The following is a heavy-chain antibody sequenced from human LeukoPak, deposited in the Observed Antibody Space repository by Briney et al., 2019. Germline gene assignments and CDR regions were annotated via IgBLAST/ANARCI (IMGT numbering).Heavy chain of an antibody. J-gene: IGHJ3*02. Sequence: SCKASGYTFTSYYMHWVRQAPGKGLEWVAVISYDGSNKYYADSVKGRFTISRDNSKNTLYLQMNSLRAEDTAVYYCARDLRIWGQGTMVTVSS. CDR1: GYTFTSYY. CDR3: ARDLRI. V-gene: IGHV3-30-3*01. CDR2: ISYDGSNK.